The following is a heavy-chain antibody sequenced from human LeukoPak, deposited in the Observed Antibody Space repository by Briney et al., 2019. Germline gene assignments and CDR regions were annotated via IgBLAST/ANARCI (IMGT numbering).Heavy chain of an antibody. CDR3: ARNGNWNYVDY. CDR2: IYYNGNT. D-gene: IGHD1-1*01. J-gene: IGHJ4*02. V-gene: IGHV4-59*08. CDR1: GGSISSYY. Sequence: PSETLSLTCTVSGGSISSYYWSWIRQPPGKGLEWIGYIYYNGNTNYIPYLKSRVTISVDTSKNQFSLRLSSVTAADTAVYYCARNGNWNYVDYWGQGTLVTVSS.